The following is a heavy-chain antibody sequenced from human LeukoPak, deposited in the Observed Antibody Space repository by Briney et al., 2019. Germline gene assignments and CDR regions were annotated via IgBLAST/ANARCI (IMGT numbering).Heavy chain of an antibody. D-gene: IGHD3-22*01. CDR2: ISGSGGST. J-gene: IGHJ4*02. Sequence: GGSLRLSCAASGFTFSSYAMSWVRQAPGKGLEWVSAISGSGGSTYYADSVKGRFTISRDNSKNTLYLQMNSLRAEDTAVYYCTKSGSSGYYYPGYWGQGTLVTVSS. CDR3: TKSGSSGYYYPGY. CDR1: GFTFSSYA. V-gene: IGHV3-23*01.